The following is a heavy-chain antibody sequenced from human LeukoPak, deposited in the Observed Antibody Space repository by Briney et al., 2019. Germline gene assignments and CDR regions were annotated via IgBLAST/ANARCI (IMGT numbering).Heavy chain of an antibody. Sequence: SQTLSLTCTVSGGSISSGGYYWSWIRQHPGKRLEWIGYIYYSGSTYYNPSLKSRVTISVDTSKNQFSLKLSSVTAADTAVYYCARDRAYCSGGSCYSGGMDVWGKGTTVTVSS. CDR2: IYYSGST. D-gene: IGHD2-15*01. J-gene: IGHJ6*04. V-gene: IGHV4-31*03. CDR1: GGSISSGGYY. CDR3: ARDRAYCSGGSCYSGGMDV.